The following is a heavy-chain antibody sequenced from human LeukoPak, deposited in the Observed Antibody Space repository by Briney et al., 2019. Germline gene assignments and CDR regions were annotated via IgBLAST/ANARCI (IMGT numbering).Heavy chain of an antibody. CDR3: ARDESLMGGATLGAFDI. D-gene: IGHD1-26*01. J-gene: IGHJ3*02. Sequence: GASVKVSCKASGYTFTSYGISWVRQAPGQGLEWMGWISAYNGNTNYAQKLQGRVTMTTDTSTSTAYMELRSLRSDDTAVYYCARDESLMGGATLGAFDIWGQGIMVTVSS. V-gene: IGHV1-18*01. CDR1: GYTFTSYG. CDR2: ISAYNGNT.